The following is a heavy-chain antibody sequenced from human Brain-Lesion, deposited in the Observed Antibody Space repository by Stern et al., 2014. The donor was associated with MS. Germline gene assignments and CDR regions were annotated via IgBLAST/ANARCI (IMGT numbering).Heavy chain of an antibody. Sequence: VQLVEYGPEVKKPGSSVQVSCKASGGTFGTYPINWLRQAPGQGLEWMGRIIPIFGSPNYAQKFQGRVTITADRSTTTVYMKLSSLKSDDAAVYYCAKDGPALVTNWFDPWGRGTLVTVSS. D-gene: IGHD5-18*01. CDR1: GGTFGTYP. CDR3: AKDGPALVTNWFDP. V-gene: IGHV1-69*06. J-gene: IGHJ5*02. CDR2: IIPIFGSP.